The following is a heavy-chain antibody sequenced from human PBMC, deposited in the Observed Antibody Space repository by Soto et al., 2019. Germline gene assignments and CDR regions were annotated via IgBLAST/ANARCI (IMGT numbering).Heavy chain of an antibody. CDR2: ISAYNGNT. CDR1: GYTFTSYG. D-gene: IGHD5-18*01. CDR3: ARDQGTKDTAMVRRDY. V-gene: IGHV1-18*01. Sequence: QVQLVQSGAEVKKPGASVKVSCKASGYTFTSYGISWVRQAPGQGLEWMGWISAYNGNTNYAQKLQGRVTMTTDTSTCTAYMELRSMRSDDTAVYYCARDQGTKDTAMVRRDYWGQGALVTVSS. J-gene: IGHJ4*02.